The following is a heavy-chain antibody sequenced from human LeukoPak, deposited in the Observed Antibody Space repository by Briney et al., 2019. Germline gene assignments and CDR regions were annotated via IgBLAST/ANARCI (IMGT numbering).Heavy chain of an antibody. CDR3: ARGRMAGWLQRYYFDY. D-gene: IGHD5-24*01. Sequence: ETLSLTCTVSGGSITGYYWSWIRQPPGKGLEWIGHIYYSGSTNYNPSLKSRVTISVDTSKNQFSLRLSSVTAADTAVYYCARGRMAGWLQRYYFDYWGQGTLVTVSS. V-gene: IGHV4-59*12. CDR1: GGSITGYY. J-gene: IGHJ4*02. CDR2: IYYSGST.